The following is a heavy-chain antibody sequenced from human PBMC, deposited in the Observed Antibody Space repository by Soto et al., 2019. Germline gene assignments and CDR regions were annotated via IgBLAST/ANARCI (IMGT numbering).Heavy chain of an antibody. CDR3: AIIVSSSHPGDFNY. Sequence: GGSLRLSCAASGFTFSSYSMNWVRQAPGKGLEWVSYISSSGSTIYYADSVKGRFTISRDNAKNSLYLQMNSLRAEDTAVYYCAIIVSSSHPGDFNYWGQGTLVTVSS. CDR2: ISSSGSTI. D-gene: IGHD6-13*01. V-gene: IGHV3-48*01. CDR1: GFTFSSYS. J-gene: IGHJ4*02.